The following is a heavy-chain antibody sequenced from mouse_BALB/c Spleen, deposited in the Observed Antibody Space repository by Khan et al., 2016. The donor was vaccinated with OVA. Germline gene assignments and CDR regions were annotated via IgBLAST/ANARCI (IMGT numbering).Heavy chain of an antibody. D-gene: IGHD2-14*01. CDR1: GFDFSRYW. V-gene: IGHV4-1*02. CDR3: ARPYRYDGRAWFAY. CDR2: INPDSSTI. Sequence: EVKLLESGGGLVQPGGSLKLSCAASGFDFSRYWMSWVRQAPGKGLEWIGEINPDSSTINYTPSLKDKFIISRDNAKNTLYLQMSKVRAEDTALYYCARPYRYDGRAWFAYWGQGTLVTVSA. J-gene: IGHJ3*01.